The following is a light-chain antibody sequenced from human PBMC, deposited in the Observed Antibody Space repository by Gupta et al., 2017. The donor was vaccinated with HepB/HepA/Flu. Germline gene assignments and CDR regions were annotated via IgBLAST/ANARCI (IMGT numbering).Light chain of an antibody. CDR2: AAS. CDR3: QQSYTTPYS. V-gene: IGKV1-39*01. J-gene: IGKJ2*03. CDR1: QSINIY. Sequence: DIQMTQSPSSLSASIGDRITITCRASQSINIYLHWYQQTPGNAPKLLIYAASTLQTGVPSRFSGSGSGTDFTLTISRLQPEDFATYYCQQSYTTPYSFGPGTKL.